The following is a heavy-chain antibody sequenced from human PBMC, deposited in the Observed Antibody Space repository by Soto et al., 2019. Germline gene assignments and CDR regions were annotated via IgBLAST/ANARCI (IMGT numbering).Heavy chain of an antibody. J-gene: IGHJ4*01. Sequence: GGSLRLSCAASGFPFPNAWMNWVRQAPGKGLEWVGRIKSTIDGGTTDYAEPVKGRFAISRDDSNNMVYLQMNTLKIEDTAVYYCTTDSYSTIIIVRFDYWGHGTLVTVSS. V-gene: IGHV3-15*07. D-gene: IGHD3-22*01. CDR1: GFPFPNAW. CDR2: IKSTIDGGTT. CDR3: TTDSYSTIIIVRFDY.